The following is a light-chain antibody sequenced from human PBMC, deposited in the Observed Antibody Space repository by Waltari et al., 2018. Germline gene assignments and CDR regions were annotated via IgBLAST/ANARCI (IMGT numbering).Light chain of an antibody. J-gene: IGLJ3*02. Sequence: QLVLTQSPSASASLGTSVKLTCTLSSGHSNYAIAWHQQQPEKGPRFLMKLNSDGSHSKGDGIPDRFSGSCSGAERYLTISSLQSEDEADYYCQTWGTVILWVFGGGTKLTVL. CDR3: QTWGTVILWV. CDR2: LNSDGSH. V-gene: IGLV4-69*01. CDR1: SGHSNYA.